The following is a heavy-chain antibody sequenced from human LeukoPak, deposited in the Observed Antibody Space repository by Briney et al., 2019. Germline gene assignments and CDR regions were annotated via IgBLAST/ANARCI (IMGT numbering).Heavy chain of an antibody. Sequence: ETLSLTCGVSGGTISNTNWRSWVRPAPGKGQEGLGISKSVVDGETRDYAAPLNDIFTISTDDSKNTLYLQMNTLKTDDTAVYYCTTAPAAVDYWGQGTLVTVSS. V-gene: IGHV3-15*01. J-gene: IGHJ4*02. D-gene: IGHD6-25*01. CDR3: TTAPAAVDY. CDR2: SKSVVDGETR. CDR1: GGTISNTNW.